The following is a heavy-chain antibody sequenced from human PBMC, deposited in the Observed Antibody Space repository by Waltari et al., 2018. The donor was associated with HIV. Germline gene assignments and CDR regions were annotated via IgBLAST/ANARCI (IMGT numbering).Heavy chain of an antibody. CDR2: IYTSGST. V-gene: IGHV4-4*07. CDR1: GGSISSYY. J-gene: IGHJ3*02. Sequence: QVQLQESGPGLVKPSETLSLTCTVSGGSISSYYWSWIRQPAGKGLEWIGRIYTSGSTNHHPSLKSRVTMSVDTSKNQFSLKLSSVTAADTAVYYCARDLDYYGSGSRSASAFDIWGQGTMVTVSS. CDR3: ARDLDYYGSGSRSASAFDI. D-gene: IGHD3-10*01.